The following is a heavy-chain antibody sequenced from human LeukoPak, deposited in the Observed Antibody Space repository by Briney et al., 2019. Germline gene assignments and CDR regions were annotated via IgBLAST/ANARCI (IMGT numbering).Heavy chain of an antibody. CDR2: IRDDGSTR. CDR3: ARDRSGELLPGDY. D-gene: IGHD1-26*01. CDR1: GFTFSRYG. Sequence: GGSLRLSCAASGFTFSRYGLHWVRQAPGKGLEWVAFIRDDGSTRYYADSVKGRFTVSRDNSKSTLYLQMNSLRAEDTAVYCCARDRSGELLPGDYWGQGTLVTVSS. J-gene: IGHJ4*02. V-gene: IGHV3-30*02.